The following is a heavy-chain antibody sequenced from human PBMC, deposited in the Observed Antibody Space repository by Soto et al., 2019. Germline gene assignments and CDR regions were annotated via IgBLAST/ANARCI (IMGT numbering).Heavy chain of an antibody. V-gene: IGHV1-2*04. Sequence: ASVKVSCKASGYTFTGYYMHWVRQAPGQGLEWMGWINPNSGGTNYAQKFQGWVTMTRDTSISTAYMELSRLRSDDTAVYYCAREPVKSQYGDNYYYYGMDVWGQGTTVTVSS. CDR2: INPNSGGT. J-gene: IGHJ6*02. CDR1: GYTFTGYY. CDR3: AREPVKSQYGDNYYYYGMDV. D-gene: IGHD4-17*01.